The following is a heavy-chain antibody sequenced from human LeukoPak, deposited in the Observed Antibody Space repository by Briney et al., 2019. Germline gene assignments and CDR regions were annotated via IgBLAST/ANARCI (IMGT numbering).Heavy chain of an antibody. D-gene: IGHD2-2*01. V-gene: IGHV3-11*01. CDR3: ARGGYCGSDSCYLWSRAIDP. Sequence: GGSLRLSCAASGFTFSDHYMTWIRQAPGKGLEWVSYISRSGSTIRYADSVKGRFTISRDNAKNSLYLQMNSLRAEDTAVYYCARGGYCGSDSCYLWSRAIDPWGQGTLVTVSS. J-gene: IGHJ5*02. CDR1: GFTFSDHY. CDR2: ISRSGSTI.